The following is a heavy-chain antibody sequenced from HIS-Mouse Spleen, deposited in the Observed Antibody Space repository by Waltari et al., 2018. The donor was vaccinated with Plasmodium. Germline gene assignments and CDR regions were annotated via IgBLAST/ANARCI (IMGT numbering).Heavy chain of an antibody. Sequence: QVQLQQWGAGLLKPSETLSLTCAVYGGSFSGYYWSWIRQPPGKGLEWIGENNHSGITNYNPSLKSRVTISVDTSKNQFSLKLSSVTAADTAVYYCASSGSGSYYYWGQGTLVTVSS. J-gene: IGHJ4*02. V-gene: IGHV4-34*01. D-gene: IGHD3-10*01. CDR2: NNHSGIT. CDR3: ASSGSGSYYY. CDR1: GGSFSGYY.